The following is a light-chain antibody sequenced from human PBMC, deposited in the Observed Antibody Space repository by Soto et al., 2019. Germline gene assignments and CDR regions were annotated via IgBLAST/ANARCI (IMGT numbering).Light chain of an antibody. CDR3: SSYTTSSTYV. Sequence: QSALTQPASVSGSPGQSITISCTGTSSDVGGYNYVSWYQQHPGKAPNLMIYDVSNRPSGVSNRFSGSKSGNTASLTISGLQAEGEADYYCSSYTTSSTYVFGTGTKVTVL. J-gene: IGLJ1*01. CDR1: SSDVGGYNY. V-gene: IGLV2-14*03. CDR2: DVS.